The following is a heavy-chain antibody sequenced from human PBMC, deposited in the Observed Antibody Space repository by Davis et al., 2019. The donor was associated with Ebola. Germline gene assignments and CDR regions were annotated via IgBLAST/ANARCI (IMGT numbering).Heavy chain of an antibody. CDR1: GGSISSSNW. CDR2: IYHSGST. J-gene: IGHJ5*02. V-gene: IGHV4-4*02. CDR3: ARDHSSSWPNWFDP. Sequence: MPSETLSLTCAVSGGSISSSNWWSWVRQPPGKGLEWIGEIYHSGSTNYNPSLKSRVTISVDTSKNQFSLKLSSVTAADTAVYYCARDHSSSWPNWFDPWGQGTLVTVSS. D-gene: IGHD6-13*01.